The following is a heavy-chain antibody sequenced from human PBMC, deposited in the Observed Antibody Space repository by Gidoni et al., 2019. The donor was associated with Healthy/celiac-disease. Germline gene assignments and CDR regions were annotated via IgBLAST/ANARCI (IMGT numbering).Heavy chain of an antibody. CDR3: ARNDFWSGYALGY. D-gene: IGHD3-3*01. CDR1: GGSLSSSSYY. CDR2: IYYSGST. J-gene: IGHJ4*02. V-gene: IGHV4-39*01. Sequence: QLQLQESGPGLVKPSETLSLTCTVSGGSLSSSSYYWGWIRQPPGKGLEWIGSIYYSGSTYYNPSLKSRVTISVDTSKNQFSLKLSSVTAADTAVYYCARNDFWSGYALGYWGQGTLVTVSS.